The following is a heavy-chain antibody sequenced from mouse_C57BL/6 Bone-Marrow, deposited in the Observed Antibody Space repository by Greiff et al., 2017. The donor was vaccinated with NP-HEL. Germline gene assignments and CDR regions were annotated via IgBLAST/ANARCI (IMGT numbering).Heavy chain of an antibody. CDR3: TTFLNYAMDY. CDR1: GFNIKDDY. V-gene: IGHV14-4*01. J-gene: IGHJ4*01. CDR2: IDPENGDT. Sequence: VQLQQSGAELVRPGASVKLSCTASGFNIKDDYMHWMKQRPEQGLEWIGWIDPENGDTEYASKFQGKATITADTSSNTAYLQLSSLTSEDTAVYYCTTFLNYAMDYWGQGTSVTVSS.